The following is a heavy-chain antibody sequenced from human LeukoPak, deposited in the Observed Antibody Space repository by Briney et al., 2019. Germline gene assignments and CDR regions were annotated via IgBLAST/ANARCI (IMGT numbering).Heavy chain of an antibody. CDR1: GGTFSSYA. V-gene: IGHV1-69*04. D-gene: IGHD3-22*01. Sequence: GSSVKVSCKASGGTFSSYAISWVRQAPGQGLEWMGRIIPILGIANYAQKFQGRVTITADKSTSTAYMELSSLRSEDTAVYYCARAGTYYDSSGHGPSWGQGTLVTVSS. CDR3: ARAGTYYDSSGHGPS. CDR2: IIPILGIA. J-gene: IGHJ4*02.